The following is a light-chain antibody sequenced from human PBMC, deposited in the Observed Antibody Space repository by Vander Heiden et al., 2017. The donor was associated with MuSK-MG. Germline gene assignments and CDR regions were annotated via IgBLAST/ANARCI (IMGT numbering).Light chain of an antibody. J-gene: IGKJ2*01. Sequence: DIQMTQSPPTLSASVGDRVTITCRASQSISSYLAWHQQKPGKAPKLLIYDASSLESGVPSRFSGSGSGTDFTLTISSLQPDDFATYYCQHQNSYPYTFGQGTKMEIK. CDR3: QHQNSYPYT. CDR2: DAS. V-gene: IGKV1-5*01. CDR1: QSISSY.